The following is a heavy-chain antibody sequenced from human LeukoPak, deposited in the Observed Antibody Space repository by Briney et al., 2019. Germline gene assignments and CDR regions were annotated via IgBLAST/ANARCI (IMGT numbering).Heavy chain of an antibody. CDR3: TWVHYGDHTFDY. Sequence: GGSLRLSCAAAVFSFSDSTMHWVRQAPGKGLEWVGRIRSNSNSYATAYVASVKGRFSISRDDPENTAYLEMNSLKTEDTAVYYCTWVHYGDHTFDYWGQGNLVTVSS. CDR1: VFSFSDST. CDR2: IRSNSNSYAT. J-gene: IGHJ4*02. D-gene: IGHD4-17*01. V-gene: IGHV3-73*01.